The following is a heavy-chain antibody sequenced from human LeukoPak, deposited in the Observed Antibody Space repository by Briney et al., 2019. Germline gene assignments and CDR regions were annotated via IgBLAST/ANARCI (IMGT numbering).Heavy chain of an antibody. CDR1: GYTFTGYY. CDR2: INPNSGGT. D-gene: IGHD6-19*01. V-gene: IGHV1-2*02. CDR3: ARVGSGRGLYYYMDV. Sequence: ASVKVSCKASGYTFTGYYMHWVRQAPGQGLEWMGWINPNSGGTNYAQKFQGRVTMTRDTSISTAYMELSRLRSDDTAVYYCARVGSGRGLYYYMDVWGKGTTVTVSS. J-gene: IGHJ6*03.